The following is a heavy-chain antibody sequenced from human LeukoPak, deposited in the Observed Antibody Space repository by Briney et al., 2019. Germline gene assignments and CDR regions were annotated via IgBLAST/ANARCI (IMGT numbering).Heavy chain of an antibody. CDR1: SYSIRNPSY. D-gene: IGHD3-10*01. Sequence: PSETLSLTCTVSSYSIRNPSYWGWIRQPPGKGLEWLGSVYYSGSTNYNPSLKSRVTISINTSKNQFSLKLSSVTAADTAVYYCARLGESGWFGESPFDYWGQGTLVTVSS. J-gene: IGHJ4*02. V-gene: IGHV4-38-2*02. CDR2: VYYSGST. CDR3: ARLGESGWFGESPFDY.